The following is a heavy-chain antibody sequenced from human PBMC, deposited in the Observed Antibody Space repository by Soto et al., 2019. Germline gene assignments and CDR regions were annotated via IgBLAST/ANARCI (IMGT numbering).Heavy chain of an antibody. V-gene: IGHV1-18*01. J-gene: IGHJ4*02. D-gene: IGHD1-1*01. Sequence: QVHLVQSGAEVKKPGASVKVSCKGSGYTFTIYGITWVRQAPGQGLEWMGWISAHNGNTDYAQKLQGRVTVTRDTSTSTAYMELRSLRSDDTAVYYCARGRYGDYWGQGALVTVSS. CDR3: ARGRYGDY. CDR2: ISAHNGNT. CDR1: GYTFTIYG.